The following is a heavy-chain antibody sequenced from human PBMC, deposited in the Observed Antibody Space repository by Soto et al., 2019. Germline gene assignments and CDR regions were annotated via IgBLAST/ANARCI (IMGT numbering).Heavy chain of an antibody. D-gene: IGHD4-17*01. Sequence: WWSLRLSCSASVFTVSSNYMSWVRQAPGKGLEWVSVIYSGGSTYYADSVKGRFTISRDNPKNTLYLQMNSLRAEDTAVYYCARTTVTWFDYWGQGTLVTVS. CDR3: ARTTVTWFDY. CDR2: IYSGGST. J-gene: IGHJ4*02. CDR1: VFTVSSNY. V-gene: IGHV3-53*01.